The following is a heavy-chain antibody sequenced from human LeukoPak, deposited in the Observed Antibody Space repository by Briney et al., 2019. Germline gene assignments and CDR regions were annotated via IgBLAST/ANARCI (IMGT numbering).Heavy chain of an antibody. CDR3: AKGNKNYYDSSGPYYFDY. CDR2: ISGSGGST. Sequence: GGSLRLSCAASGFTFSSYAMSWVRQAPGKGLEWVSAISGSGGSTYYADSVKGRFTISRDNSKNTLYLQMNSLRAEDTAVYYCAKGNKNYYDSSGPYYFDYWGRGTLVTVSS. V-gene: IGHV3-23*01. CDR1: GFTFSSYA. D-gene: IGHD3-22*01. J-gene: IGHJ4*02.